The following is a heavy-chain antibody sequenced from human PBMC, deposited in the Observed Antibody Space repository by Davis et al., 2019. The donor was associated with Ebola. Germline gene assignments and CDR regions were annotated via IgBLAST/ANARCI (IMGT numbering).Heavy chain of an antibody. CDR1: GFTFSSYW. Sequence: PGGSLRLSCAAPGFTFSSYWMSWVRQAPGKGLEWVANIKQDGSEKYYVDSVKGRFTISRDNAKNSLYLQMNSLRAEDTAVYYCARSRVSSGVRFDYWGQGTLVTVSS. CDR3: ARSRVSSGVRFDY. CDR2: IKQDGSEK. D-gene: IGHD6-6*01. J-gene: IGHJ4*02. V-gene: IGHV3-7*01.